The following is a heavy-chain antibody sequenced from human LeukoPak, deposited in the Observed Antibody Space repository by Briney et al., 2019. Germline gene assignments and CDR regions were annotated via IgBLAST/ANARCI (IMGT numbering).Heavy chain of an antibody. CDR1: GYTFTGYY. V-gene: IGHV1-2*02. Sequence: ASVKVSCKASGYTFTGYYMHWVRQAPGQGLEWMGWINPNSGGTNYAQKFQGRVTMTRDTSISTAYMELSRLRSDDTAVYYCARGGYPMSLYYYYGMDVWGQGTTVTVSS. CDR3: ARGGYPMSLYYYYGMDV. D-gene: IGHD5-12*01. J-gene: IGHJ6*02. CDR2: INPNSGGT.